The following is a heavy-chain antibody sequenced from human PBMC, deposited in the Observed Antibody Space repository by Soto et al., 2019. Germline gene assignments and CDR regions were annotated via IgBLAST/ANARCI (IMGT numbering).Heavy chain of an antibody. V-gene: IGHV3-23*01. Sequence: GGSLRLSCAASGFTFGTYAMNWVRQAPGKGLEWVSGITGSGGSTYYADSVKGRFTISRDNSENTLYLQMNSLRGDDTAVYYCAKGPRRATVTNFDYWGQGTLVTVSS. CDR2: ITGSGGST. D-gene: IGHD4-17*01. CDR1: GFTFGTYA. J-gene: IGHJ4*02. CDR3: AKGPRRATVTNFDY.